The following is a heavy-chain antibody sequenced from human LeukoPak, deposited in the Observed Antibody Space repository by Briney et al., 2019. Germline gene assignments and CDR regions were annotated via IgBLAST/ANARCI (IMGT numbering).Heavy chain of an antibody. CDR3: ARSASYDSTSYYIYYFLDV. CDR1: GLTVSSNY. Sequence: GGTLRLSCAASGLTVSSNYMSWVRQAPGKGLEWVSVIYTDGTTHYADSVKGRFTISRDSSKNTLYLQMSSLRAEDTAVYYCARSASYDSTSYYIYYFLDVWGKGTTVTISS. D-gene: IGHD3-22*01. J-gene: IGHJ6*03. V-gene: IGHV3-66*01. CDR2: IYTDGTT.